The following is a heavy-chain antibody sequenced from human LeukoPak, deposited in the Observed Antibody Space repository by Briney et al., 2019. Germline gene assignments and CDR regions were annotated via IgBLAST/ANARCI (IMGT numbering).Heavy chain of an antibody. J-gene: IGHJ4*02. D-gene: IGHD2-15*01. Sequence: GGSLRLSCAASGFTFSSHSMNWVRQAPGKGLEWVSYISSSSSRKYYADSVKGRFTISRDNARNSLYLQMNSLRAEDTAVYYCARDAMNSGDTPLYYFDYWGQGTLVTVSS. V-gene: IGHV3-48*04. CDR3: ARDAMNSGDTPLYYFDY. CDR2: ISSSSSRK. CDR1: GFTFSSHS.